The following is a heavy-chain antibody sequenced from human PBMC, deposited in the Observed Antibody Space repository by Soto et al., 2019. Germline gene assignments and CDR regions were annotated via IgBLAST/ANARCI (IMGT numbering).Heavy chain of an antibody. CDR2: ITSDSSTR. J-gene: IGHJ4*02. Sequence: GGSLRLSCAVSGFTFSSFGMNWVRQAPGKGLEWISYITSDSSTRHYADFVKGRFTISRDNAKNSLYLQMNSLRDEDTAVYFCARDPDGLIVFDYWGQGTQVIVSS. CDR3: ARDPDGLIVFDY. CDR1: GFTFSSFG. D-gene: IGHD3-10*01. V-gene: IGHV3-48*02.